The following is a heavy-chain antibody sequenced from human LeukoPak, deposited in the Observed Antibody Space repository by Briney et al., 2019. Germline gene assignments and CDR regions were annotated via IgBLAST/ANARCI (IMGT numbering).Heavy chain of an antibody. D-gene: IGHD6-13*01. V-gene: IGHV3-23*01. CDR1: GFTFSSYA. CDR3: AKDRAQQLVLDF. J-gene: IGHJ4*02. CDR2: IIGSGSST. Sequence: GGSLRLSCAASGFTFSSYAMSGVRQAPGKGLDWVSAIIGSGSSTYYADSVKGRFTISRDNSKNTLFLQMNSLRAEDTAVYYCAKDRAQQLVLDFWGQGTLVTVSS.